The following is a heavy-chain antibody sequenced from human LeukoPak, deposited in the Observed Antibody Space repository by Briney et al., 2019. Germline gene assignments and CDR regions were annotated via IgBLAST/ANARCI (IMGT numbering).Heavy chain of an antibody. CDR2: INPCGGST. CDR1: GYTFTSYY. Sequence: EASVKVSCKASGYTFTSYYMHWVRQAPGQGLEWMGIINPCGGSTSYAQKFQGRVTMTRDMSTRTAYMELSSLRSEDTAVYYCARSIAAAGTGLYYYYYMDVWGKGTTVTVSS. CDR3: ARSIAAAGTGLYYYYYMDV. D-gene: IGHD6-13*01. V-gene: IGHV1-46*01. J-gene: IGHJ6*03.